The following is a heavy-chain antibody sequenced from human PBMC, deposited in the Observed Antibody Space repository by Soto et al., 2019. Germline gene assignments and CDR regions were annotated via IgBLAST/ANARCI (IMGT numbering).Heavy chain of an antibody. V-gene: IGHV3-33*01. D-gene: IGHD6-13*01. J-gene: IGHJ6*01. CDR2: IWYDGSKI. CDR3: ARPLEQHQLGFGMDV. Sequence: GGSLRLSCAASGLTFSTYGMHWVRQAPGKGLEWVAVIWYDGSKIYYADSVKGRFTISRDNSKSTLYLQMNSLRAEDTAVYYCARPLEQHQLGFGMDVWGQGSPVTVSS. CDR1: GLTFSTYG.